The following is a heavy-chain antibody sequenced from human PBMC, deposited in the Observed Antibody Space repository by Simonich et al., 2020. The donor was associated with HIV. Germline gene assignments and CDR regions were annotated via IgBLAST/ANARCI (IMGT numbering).Heavy chain of an antibody. Sequence: QVQLVPSGAEVKKPGASVKVSCTASGYTFTGYYMHWVRQAPGQGLEGSGRGNPTSGGTNYAQKFQGRVTMTRDTSISTAYMELSRLRSDDTAVYYCASQVGVVVTAIPYYFDYWGQGTLVTVSS. CDR2: GNPTSGGT. D-gene: IGHD2-21*02. J-gene: IGHJ4*02. CDR1: GYTFTGYY. CDR3: ASQVGVVVTAIPYYFDY. V-gene: IGHV1-2*02.